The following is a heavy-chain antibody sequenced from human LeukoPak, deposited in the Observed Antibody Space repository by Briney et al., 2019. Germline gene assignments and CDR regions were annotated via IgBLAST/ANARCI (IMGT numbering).Heavy chain of an antibody. D-gene: IGHD1-26*01. J-gene: IGHJ3*02. CDR3: AVSRIVGAVDVFDM. CDR2: VWYDGSKK. V-gene: IGHV3-33*01. CDR1: GFIFSTYG. Sequence: GGSLRLSCAASGFIFSTYGMHWVRQAPGKGLEWVAVVWYDGSKKHYADSVKGRFTISRDNSKNTVSLQMNSLRDEDTAVYFCAVSRIVGAVDVFDMWGQGTMVTVSS.